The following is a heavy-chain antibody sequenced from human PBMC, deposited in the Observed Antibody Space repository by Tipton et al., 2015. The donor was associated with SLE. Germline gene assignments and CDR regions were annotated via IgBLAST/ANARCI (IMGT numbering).Heavy chain of an antibody. CDR2: IYSGGST. CDR3: ARGTRVSSSHAFDI. Sequence: SLRLSCAASGFTVSSNYMSWVRQAPGKGLEWVSVIYSGGSTYYADSVKGRFTISRDNSKNTLYLQMNSLRAEDTAVYYCARGTRVSSSHAFDIWGQGTMVTVAS. D-gene: IGHD6-6*01. J-gene: IGHJ3*02. CDR1: GFTVSSNY. V-gene: IGHV3-53*05.